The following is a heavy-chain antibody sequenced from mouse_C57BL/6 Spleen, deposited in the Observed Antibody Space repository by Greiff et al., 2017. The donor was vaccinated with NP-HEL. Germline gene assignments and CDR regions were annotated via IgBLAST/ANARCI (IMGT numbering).Heavy chain of an antibody. V-gene: IGHV1-59*01. D-gene: IGHD1-1*01. CDR3: ARWSTTVVALDY. CDR1: GYTFTSYW. J-gene: IGHJ2*01. CDR2: IDPSDSYT. Sequence: QVQLQQPGAELVRPGTSVTLSCKASGYTFTSYWMHWVKQRPGQGLEWIGVIDPSDSYTNYNQKFKGKATLTVDTSSSTAYMQLSSLTSEDSAVYYCARWSTTVVALDYWGQGTTLTVSS.